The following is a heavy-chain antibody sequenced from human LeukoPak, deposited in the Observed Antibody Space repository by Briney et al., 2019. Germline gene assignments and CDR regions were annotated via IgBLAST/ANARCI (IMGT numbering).Heavy chain of an antibody. CDR2: ISGSGGST. D-gene: IGHD3-22*01. J-gene: IGHJ4*02. V-gene: IGHV3-23*01. CDR3: AKSSYHDSCGYYREYYFDY. CDR1: GFTFSTYA. Sequence: GGSLRLSCAASGFTFSTYAMSWVRQAPGKGLEWVSAISGSGGSTNYADSVKGRVTVSRDNSKSTLYLQMNSLRAEDTAVYYCAKSSYHDSCGYYREYYFDYWGQGTLVTVSS.